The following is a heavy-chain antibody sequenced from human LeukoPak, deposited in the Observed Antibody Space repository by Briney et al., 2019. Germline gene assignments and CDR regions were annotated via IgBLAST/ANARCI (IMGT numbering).Heavy chain of an antibody. D-gene: IGHD1-26*01. V-gene: IGHV4-30-4*01. CDR1: GDSVSSGDYY. Sequence: PSETLSLTCTVSGDSVSSGDYYWSWIRQPPGKGLEWIGYIYYSGSTYYNPSLKSRITLSVDTSKNQFSLKLNSVTAADSAIYYCARHKKYSGSPKVHDAFDFWGQGTMVSVSS. CDR3: ARHKKYSGSPKVHDAFDF. CDR2: IYYSGST. J-gene: IGHJ3*01.